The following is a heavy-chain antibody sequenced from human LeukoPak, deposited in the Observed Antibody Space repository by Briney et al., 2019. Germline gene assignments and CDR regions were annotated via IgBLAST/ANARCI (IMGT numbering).Heavy chain of an antibody. Sequence: GGSLRLSCAASGFTFSSYAMSWVRQAPGKGLEWVSAISGSGGSTYYADSVKGRFTISRDNSKNTLYLQTNSLRAEDTAVYYCAKGRVRGEGVYWGQGTLVTVSS. CDR1: GFTFSSYA. CDR3: AKGRVRGEGVY. J-gene: IGHJ4*02. D-gene: IGHD3-10*01. CDR2: ISGSGGST. V-gene: IGHV3-23*01.